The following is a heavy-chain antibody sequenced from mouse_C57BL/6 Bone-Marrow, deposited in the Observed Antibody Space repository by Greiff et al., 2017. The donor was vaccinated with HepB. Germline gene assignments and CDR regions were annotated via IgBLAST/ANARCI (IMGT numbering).Heavy chain of an antibody. J-gene: IGHJ4*01. D-gene: IGHD1-1*01. CDR2: IWSDGST. Sequence: VQRVESGPGLVAPSQSLSITCTVSGFSLTSYGVHWVRQPPGKGLEWLVVIWSDGSTTYNSALKSRLSISKDNSKSQVFLKMNSLQTDDTAMYYCARPTVVAPYAMDYWGQGTSVTVSS. CDR3: ARPTVVAPYAMDY. V-gene: IGHV2-6*03. CDR1: GFSLTSYG.